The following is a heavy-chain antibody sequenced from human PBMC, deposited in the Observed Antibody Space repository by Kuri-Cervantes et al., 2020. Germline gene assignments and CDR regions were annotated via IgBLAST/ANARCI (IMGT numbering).Heavy chain of an antibody. D-gene: IGHD6-13*01. Sequence: GGSLRLSCAASGFTVSSNYMSWVRQAPGKGLEWVSVIYSGGSTDYAESVKGRFTISRDNSKKKVYLQMNSLRAEDTAVYYCASQYSSSWYLTDWGQGTLVTVSS. V-gene: IGHV3-66*02. CDR1: GFTVSSNY. CDR2: IYSGGST. CDR3: ASQYSSSWYLTD. J-gene: IGHJ4*02.